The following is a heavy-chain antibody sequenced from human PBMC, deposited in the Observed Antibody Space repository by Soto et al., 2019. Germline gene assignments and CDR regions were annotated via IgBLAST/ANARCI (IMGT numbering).Heavy chain of an antibody. D-gene: IGHD3-22*01. CDR1: GFIFSKYG. J-gene: IGHJ3*01. CDR2: ISYDESKK. CDR3: SKAMIGSYDSDAFEV. Sequence: PGGSLRLSCAAPGFIFSKYGMHWVRQAPGKGLEWVAVISYDESKKYYADSVKGRFTISRDNSKNTLYLQMNSLRGEDTARYYCSKAMIGSYDSDAFEVWRQGTTVTVSS. V-gene: IGHV3-30*18.